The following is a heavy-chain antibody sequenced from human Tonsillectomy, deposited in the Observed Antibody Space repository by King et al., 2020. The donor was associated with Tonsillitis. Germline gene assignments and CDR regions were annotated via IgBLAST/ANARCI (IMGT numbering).Heavy chain of an antibody. CDR3: AKELGGSGWSGGGVFGYFDY. D-gene: IGHD6-19*01. CDR2: ISGSGGST. V-gene: IGHV3-23*04. J-gene: IGHJ4*02. CDR1: GFTFSSYA. Sequence: VQLVESGGGLVQPGGSLRLSCAASGFTFSSYAMSWVRQAPGKGLEWVSAISGSGGSTYYADSVKGRFTISRDNSKNTLYLQMNSLRAEDTAVYYCAKELGGSGWSGGGVFGYFDYWGQGTLVTVSS.